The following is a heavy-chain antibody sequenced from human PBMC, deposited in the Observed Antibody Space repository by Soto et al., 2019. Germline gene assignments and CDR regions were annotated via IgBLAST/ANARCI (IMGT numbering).Heavy chain of an antibody. Sequence: GGSLRLSCAASGFTFDDYAMHWVRQAPGKGLEWVSGISWNSGSIGYADSVKGRFTISRDNAKNSLYLQMNSLRAEDTALYYCAKDKYQLLSGYYYYGMDVWGQGTTVTVSS. D-gene: IGHD2-2*01. J-gene: IGHJ6*02. CDR3: AKDKYQLLSGYYYYGMDV. V-gene: IGHV3-9*01. CDR2: ISWNSGSI. CDR1: GFTFDDYA.